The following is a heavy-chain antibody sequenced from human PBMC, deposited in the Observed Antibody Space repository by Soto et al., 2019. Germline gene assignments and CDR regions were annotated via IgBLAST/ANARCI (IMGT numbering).Heavy chain of an antibody. J-gene: IGHJ4*02. V-gene: IGHV3-23*01. CDR2: ISGSGGST. CDR3: AKDDIVLMVYASYYFDY. Sequence: PGGSLRLSCAASGFTFSSYAMSWVRQAPGKGLEWVSAISGSGGSTYYADSVKGRFTISRDNSKNTLYLQMNSLRAEDTAVYYCAKDDIVLMVYASYYFDYWGQETLVTVSS. D-gene: IGHD2-8*01. CDR1: GFTFSSYA.